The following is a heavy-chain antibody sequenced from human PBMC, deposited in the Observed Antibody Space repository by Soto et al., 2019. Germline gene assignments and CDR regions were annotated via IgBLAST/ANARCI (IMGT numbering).Heavy chain of an antibody. D-gene: IGHD2-2*01. CDR3: ARKCSSNSCYYNFDY. CDR2: IIPIFGTA. CDR1: GGTFSSYA. Sequence: SVKVSCKASGGTFSSYAISWVRQAPGQGLEWMGGIIPIFGTANYAQKFQGRVTITADKSTSTAYMELSSLRSEDTAVYYCARKCSSNSCYYNFDYWGQGTLVTVSS. J-gene: IGHJ4*02. V-gene: IGHV1-69*06.